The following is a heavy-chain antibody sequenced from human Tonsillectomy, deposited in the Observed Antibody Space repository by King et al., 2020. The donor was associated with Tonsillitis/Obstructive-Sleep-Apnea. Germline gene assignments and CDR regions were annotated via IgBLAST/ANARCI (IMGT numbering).Heavy chain of an antibody. CDR3: ARIAVAGTGFEY. CDR1: GGSISSRSYY. Sequence: QLQESGPGLVKPSETLSLTCTVSGGSISSRSYYWGWIRQPPGKGLEWIGNIYYSGSTYCNPSLKTRVTISVDTSKKQFSLKLSPVTAEDTAVYYCARIAVAGTGFEYWGQGTLVTV. D-gene: IGHD6-19*01. V-gene: IGHV4-39*01. CDR2: IYYSGST. J-gene: IGHJ4*02.